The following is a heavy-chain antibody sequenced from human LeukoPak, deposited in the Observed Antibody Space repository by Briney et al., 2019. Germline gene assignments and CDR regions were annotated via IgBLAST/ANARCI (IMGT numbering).Heavy chain of an antibody. V-gene: IGHV3-23*01. J-gene: IGHJ3*02. CDR3: AKLGGWSGAYDAFDI. D-gene: IGHD6-19*01. Sequence: GGSLRLSCAASGFAFSSYAMSWVRQAPGKGLEWVSAISGSGGSTYYADSVKGRFTISRDNSKNTLYLQMSSLRAEDTAVYYCAKLGGWSGAYDAFDIWGQGTMVTVSS. CDR1: GFAFSSYA. CDR2: ISGSGGST.